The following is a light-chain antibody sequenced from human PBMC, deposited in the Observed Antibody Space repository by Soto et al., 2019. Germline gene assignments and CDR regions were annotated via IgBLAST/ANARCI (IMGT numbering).Light chain of an antibody. J-gene: IGKJ4*01. CDR2: GAS. CDR3: QQYSAWPLT. CDR1: QSVNNN. V-gene: IGKV3-15*01. Sequence: EIVMTQSPATLSVSPGERATLFCRASQSVNNNFLAWYQQKPGQAPRLLIHGASTRATGISARFSGSGSGTEFTLTISSLQSEDFAVYYCQQYSAWPLTFGGATTVEIK.